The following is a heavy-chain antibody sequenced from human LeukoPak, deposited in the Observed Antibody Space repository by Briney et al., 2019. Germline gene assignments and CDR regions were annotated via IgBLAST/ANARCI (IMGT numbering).Heavy chain of an antibody. D-gene: IGHD6-19*01. CDR1: GFTFGDYA. Sequence: PGRSLRLSCTASGFTFGDYAMSWFRQAPGKGLEWVGFIRSKAYGGTTEYAASVKGRFTISRDDSKSIAHLQMNSLKTEDTAVYYCTRDLAAGYSSGWYVDYWGQGTLVTVSS. CDR2: IRSKAYGGTT. CDR3: TRDLAAGYSSGWYVDY. V-gene: IGHV3-49*03. J-gene: IGHJ4*02.